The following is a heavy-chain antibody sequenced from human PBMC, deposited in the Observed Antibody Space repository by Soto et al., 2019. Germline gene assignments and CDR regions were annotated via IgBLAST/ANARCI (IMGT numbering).Heavy chain of an antibody. J-gene: IGHJ6*02. V-gene: IGHV4-39*01. D-gene: IGHD2-15*01. CDR1: GGSISSSSHY. CDR3: ARHHFYCSGGACYLKAYYYYAMDV. CDR2: MFYSGST. Sequence: SETLSLTCTVSGGSISSSSHYWGWIRQPPGKGLEWVGTMFYSGSTYYNTSLESRVTISVDPSKNQFSLKLSSVTAADTAVYYCARHHFYCSGGACYLKAYYYYAMDVWSQGTTVTVSS.